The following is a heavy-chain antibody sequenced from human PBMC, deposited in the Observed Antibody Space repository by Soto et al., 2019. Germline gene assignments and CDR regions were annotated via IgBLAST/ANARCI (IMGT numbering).Heavy chain of an antibody. J-gene: IGHJ5*02. CDR3: ARVESGYDYGPNWFDP. D-gene: IGHD5-12*01. CDR1: GGTFSSYT. Sequence: GASVKVSCKASGGTFSSYTISWVRQAPGQGLEWMGRIIPILGIANYAQKFQGRVTITADKSTSTAYMELSSLRSEDTAVYYCARVESGYDYGPNWFDPWGQGTLVTVSS. CDR2: IIPILGIA. V-gene: IGHV1-69*02.